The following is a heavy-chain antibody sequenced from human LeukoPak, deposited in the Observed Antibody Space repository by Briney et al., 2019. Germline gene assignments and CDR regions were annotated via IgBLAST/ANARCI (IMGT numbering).Heavy chain of an antibody. Sequence: SHTLSLTYTVGGLSISSYYCSWIRQPPWNELEWIWYIYYSGSTNYNPSVKSRVTMSVATSKNQFSRKLSSVTAADTAVYYCARSDYGDYYDAFDIWGQGTMVTVSS. CDR1: GLSISSYY. V-gene: IGHV4-59*07. J-gene: IGHJ3*02. CDR2: IYYSGST. D-gene: IGHD4-17*01. CDR3: ARSDYGDYYDAFDI.